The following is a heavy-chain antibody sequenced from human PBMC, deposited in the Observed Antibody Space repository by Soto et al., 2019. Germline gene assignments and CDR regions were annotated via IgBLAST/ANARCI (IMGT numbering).Heavy chain of an antibody. J-gene: IGHJ3*02. V-gene: IGHV4-39*01. D-gene: IGHD2-15*01. CDR1: GGSISSSSYY. CDR2: IYYIGST. CDR3: ARKYCSGGSCYVDAFDI. Sequence: QLQLQESGPGLVKPSETLSLTCTVSGGSISSSSYYWGWIRQPPGKGLEWIGRIYYIGSTYYNPSLKSRVTISVDTSKNQFSLKLSSVTAADTAVYYCARKYCSGGSCYVDAFDIWGEGTMVTVSS.